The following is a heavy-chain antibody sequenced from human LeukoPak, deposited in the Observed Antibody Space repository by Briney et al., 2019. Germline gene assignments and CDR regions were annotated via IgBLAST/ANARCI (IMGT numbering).Heavy chain of an antibody. D-gene: IGHD2-15*01. J-gene: IGHJ5*02. CDR1: GYTFTSYY. Sequence: ASVKVSCKASGYTFTSYYMHWVRQAPGQGLEWMGIINPSGGSTSYAQKFQGRVTVTTDIPTTTAYMELRSLRSDDTAIYYCVRDKCSGITCYSLDPWGQGTLVTVSS. CDR2: INPSGGST. CDR3: VRDKCSGITCYSLDP. V-gene: IGHV1-46*01.